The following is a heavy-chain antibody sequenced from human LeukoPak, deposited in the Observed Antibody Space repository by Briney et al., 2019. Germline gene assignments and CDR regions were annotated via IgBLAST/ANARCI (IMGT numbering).Heavy chain of an antibody. V-gene: IGHV3-7*03. CDR3: AKEGWDFWSGFAFDI. CDR1: GFTFSSYW. CDR2: INKDGSEK. J-gene: IGHJ3*02. D-gene: IGHD3-3*01. Sequence: PGGCLRLSCAASGFTFSSYWMSWVRQAPGKGLEWVANINKDGSEKYYVDSVKGRFTISRDNAKNSLYLQMNGLRAEDTAVYYCAKEGWDFWSGFAFDIWGQGTMVTVSS.